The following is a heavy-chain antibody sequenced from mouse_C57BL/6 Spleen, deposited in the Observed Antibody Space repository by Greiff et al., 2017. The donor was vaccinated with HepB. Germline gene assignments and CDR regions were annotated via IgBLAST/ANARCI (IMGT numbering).Heavy chain of an antibody. J-gene: IGHJ4*01. Sequence: QVQLQQPGAELVKPGASVKMSCKASGYTFTSYWITWVKQRPGQGLEWIGDIYPGSGSTNYNEKFKSKATLTVDTSSSTAYMQLSSLTSEDSAVYYCASIGSLLCNRGDYAMDYWGQGTSVTVSS. CDR2: IYPGSGST. CDR1: GYTFTSYW. CDR3: ASIGSLLCNRGDYAMDY. D-gene: IGHD2-1*01. V-gene: IGHV1-55*01.